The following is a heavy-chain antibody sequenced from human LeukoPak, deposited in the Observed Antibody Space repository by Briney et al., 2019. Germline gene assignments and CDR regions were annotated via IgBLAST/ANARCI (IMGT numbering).Heavy chain of an antibody. V-gene: IGHV3-7*01. Sequence: GGSLGLSCAASGFTFGNTWMGWVRQAPGKGLEWVANISPDGSEKAYVYPVRGRFTISRDNAQNSVNLQMNSLRGEDSAVYFCGRWGVTTGLDPWGQGTLVTVSS. CDR1: GFTFGNTW. D-gene: IGHD4-11*01. CDR2: ISPDGSEK. J-gene: IGHJ5*02. CDR3: GRWGVTTGLDP.